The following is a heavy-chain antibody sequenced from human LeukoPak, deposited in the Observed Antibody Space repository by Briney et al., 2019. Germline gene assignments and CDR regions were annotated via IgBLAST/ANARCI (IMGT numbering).Heavy chain of an antibody. D-gene: IGHD2-15*01. CDR3: ARDIRERRYCSGGSCSPDAFDI. CDR2: ISAYNGNT. CDR1: GYTFTSYG. Sequence: VASVKVSCKASGYTFTSYGISWVRQAPGQGLEWMGWISAYNGNTNYAQKLQGRVTMTTDTSTSTAYMELRSLRSDDTAVYYCARDIRERRYCSGGSCSPDAFDIWGQGTMVTVSS. J-gene: IGHJ3*02. V-gene: IGHV1-18*01.